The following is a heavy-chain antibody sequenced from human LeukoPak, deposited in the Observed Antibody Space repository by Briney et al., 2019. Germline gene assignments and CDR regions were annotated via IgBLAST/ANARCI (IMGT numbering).Heavy chain of an antibody. Sequence: ASVKVSCKASGYTFTGHYMHWVRQAPGQGLEWMGWINSDNGDTDYAQKFQGRVAMTTYTSLNTVYMDLSSLTSDDTAVYYCARGSYYSESSGYFDSWGQGTLVTVSS. J-gene: IGHJ4*02. CDR3: ARGSYYSESSGYFDS. V-gene: IGHV1-2*02. D-gene: IGHD3-22*01. CDR2: INSDNGDT. CDR1: GYTFTGHY.